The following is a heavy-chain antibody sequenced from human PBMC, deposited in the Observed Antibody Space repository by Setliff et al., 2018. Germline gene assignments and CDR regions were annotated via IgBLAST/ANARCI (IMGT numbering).Heavy chain of an antibody. CDR1: GGSFSGYY. CDR3: AKGPDSRGYQGWFDP. CDR2: INHSGST. D-gene: IGHD3-22*01. J-gene: IGHJ5*02. V-gene: IGHV4-34*01. Sequence: SETLSLTCAVYGGSFSGYYWSWIRQPPGKGLEWIGEINHSGSTNYNPSLKSRVTISVDTSKNQFSLKLSSVTAADTAVYYCAKGPDSRGYQGWFDPWGQGTLVTVSS.